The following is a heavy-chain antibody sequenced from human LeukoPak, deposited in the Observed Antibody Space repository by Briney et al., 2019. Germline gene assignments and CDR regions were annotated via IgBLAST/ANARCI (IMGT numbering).Heavy chain of an antibody. J-gene: IGHJ4*02. CDR3: ARDPSLGFGEDEGPFGGY. D-gene: IGHD3-10*01. CDR1: GYTFTSYY. Sequence: ASVKVSCKASGYTFTSYYMHWVRQAPGQGLEWMGIINPSGGSTSYAQKFQGRVTMTRDTSTSTVYMELSSLRSEDTAVYYCARDPSLGFGEDEGPFGGYWGQGTLVTVSS. CDR2: INPSGGST. V-gene: IGHV1-46*01.